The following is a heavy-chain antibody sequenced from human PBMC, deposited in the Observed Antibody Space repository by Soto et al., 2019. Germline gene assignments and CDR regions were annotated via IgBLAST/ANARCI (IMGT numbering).Heavy chain of an antibody. CDR1: GGSISSSSYY. CDR3: ARFSLSYYGMDV. J-gene: IGHJ6*02. V-gene: IGHV4-39*01. CDR2: IYYSGST. Sequence: SETLSLTCTVSGGSISSSSYYWGWIRQPPGKGLEWIGSIYYSGSTYYNPSLKSRVTISVDTSKNQFSLKLSSVTAADTAVYYCARFSLSYYGMDVWGQGTTVTVSS.